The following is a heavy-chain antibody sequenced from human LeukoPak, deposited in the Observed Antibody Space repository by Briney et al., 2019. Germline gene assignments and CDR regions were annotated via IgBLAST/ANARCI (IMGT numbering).Heavy chain of an antibody. J-gene: IGHJ4*02. D-gene: IGHD3-16*01. V-gene: IGHV3-33*06. CDR3: AKDTSGHFDY. CDR1: GFTFSSYA. Sequence: GGSLRLSCAASGFTFSSYAMHWVRQAPGKGLEWVAVIWYDGSNKYYADSVKGRFTISRDNSKNTLNLQMNSLRAEDTAVYYCAKDTSGHFDYWGQGTLVTVSS. CDR2: IWYDGSNK.